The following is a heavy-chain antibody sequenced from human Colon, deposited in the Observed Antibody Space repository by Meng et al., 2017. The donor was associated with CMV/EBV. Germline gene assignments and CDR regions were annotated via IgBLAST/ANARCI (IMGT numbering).Heavy chain of an antibody. Sequence: GSLRLSCKASGYSFTNYWIGWVRQVPGKGLEWMGIIHPDDSHMRHSPSFQGRVTFSVDKSITTAYVEWNSLKTSDTAIYYCGRLKNMGPRRNYYFGMDVWGQGTAVTVSS. CDR1: GYSFTNYW. CDR3: GRLKNMGPRRNYYFGMDV. CDR2: IHPDDSHM. J-gene: IGHJ6*02. D-gene: IGHD5-24*01. V-gene: IGHV5-51*01.